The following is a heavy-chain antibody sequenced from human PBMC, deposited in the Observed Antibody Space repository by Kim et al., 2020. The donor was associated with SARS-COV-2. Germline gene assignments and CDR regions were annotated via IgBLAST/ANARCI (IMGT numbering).Heavy chain of an antibody. J-gene: IGHJ4*02. Sequence: GGSLRLSCAASGFTFSAYWMHWVRQAPGKGLVWVAGINSGANSIYYADSVKGRFTISRDNAKNTLYLQMNTLRGDDTAVYYCAPSPLSPEGLWGQGTLVSVTS. CDR3: APSPLSPEGL. CDR1: GFTFSAYW. CDR2: INSGANSI. D-gene: IGHD3-10*01. V-gene: IGHV3-74*01.